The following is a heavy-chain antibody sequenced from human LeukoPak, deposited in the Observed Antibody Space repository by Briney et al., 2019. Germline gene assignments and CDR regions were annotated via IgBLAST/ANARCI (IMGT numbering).Heavy chain of an antibody. CDR2: TNYRSKWYN. CDR1: GDSVSSDSVA. CDR3: ARGGQGDGYSADDAFDI. D-gene: IGHD5-24*01. V-gene: IGHV6-1*01. Sequence: SQTLSLTCAISGDSVSSDSVAWNWIRQSPSSGLEWQGRTNYRSKWYNDYAVSVKSRITINPDTSKDQFSLHLNAVTPEDTAVYYCARGGQGDGYSADDAFDIWGQGTMVTVSS. J-gene: IGHJ3*02.